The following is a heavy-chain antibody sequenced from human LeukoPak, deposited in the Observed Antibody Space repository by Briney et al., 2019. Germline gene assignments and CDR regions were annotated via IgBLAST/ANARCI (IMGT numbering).Heavy chain of an antibody. V-gene: IGHV4-31*03. CDR1: GGSISSGGYY. CDR2: IYSSGST. D-gene: IGHD3-22*01. J-gene: IGHJ4*02. CDR3: AWSDSSGYYYDY. Sequence: PSETLSLTCTVSGGSISSGGYYWSWIRQHPGKGLEWIGYIYSSGSTYYNPSLKSRVTISVDTSKNQFSLKLSSVTAADTAVYYCAWSDSSGYYYDYWGQGTLVTVSS.